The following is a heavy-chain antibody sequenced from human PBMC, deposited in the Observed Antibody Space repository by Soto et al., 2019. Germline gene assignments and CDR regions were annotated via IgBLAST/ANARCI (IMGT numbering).Heavy chain of an antibody. CDR3: ARRLRKYSNYEY. V-gene: IGHV4-39*01. CDR2: FYYSGSN. J-gene: IGHJ4*02. Sequence: QLQLQESGPGLVKPSETLSLTCTVSGASISTSSYDWGWIRQPPGKGLEWIGSFYYSGSNYYNPSLKSRVTISEDTSKNQSSLKLSSVTATDTAVYYCARRLRKYSNYEYWGQGTLVTASS. CDR1: GASISTSSYD. D-gene: IGHD4-4*01.